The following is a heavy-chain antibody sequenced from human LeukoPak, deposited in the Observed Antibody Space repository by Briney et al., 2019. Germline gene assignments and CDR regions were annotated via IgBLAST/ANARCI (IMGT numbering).Heavy chain of an antibody. D-gene: IGHD3-3*01. CDR3: ARARDYDFWSGYPNIYYYYGMDV. V-gene: IGHV4-34*09. J-gene: IGHJ6*02. Sequence: SETLSLTCAVYGGSFSGYYWSWIRQPPGKGLEWIGEINHSGSTNYNPSLKSRVTISVDTSKNQFSLKLSSVTAADTAVYYCARARDYDFWSGYPNIYYYYGMDVWGQGTTVTVSS. CDR1: GGSFSGYY. CDR2: INHSGST.